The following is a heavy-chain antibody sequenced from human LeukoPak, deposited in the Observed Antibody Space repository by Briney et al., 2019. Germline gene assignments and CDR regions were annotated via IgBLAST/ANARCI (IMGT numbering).Heavy chain of an antibody. D-gene: IGHD4-23*01. CDR2: IYSGGST. CDR3: ARRRPDYGGGYYGMDV. Sequence: GGSLRLSCAASGFTVSSNYMSWVRQAPGKGLEWVSVIYSGGSTYYADSVEGRFTISRDNSKNTLYLQMNSLRAEDTAVYYCARRRPDYGGGYYGMDVWGQGTTVTVSS. V-gene: IGHV3-66*01. J-gene: IGHJ6*02. CDR1: GFTVSSNY.